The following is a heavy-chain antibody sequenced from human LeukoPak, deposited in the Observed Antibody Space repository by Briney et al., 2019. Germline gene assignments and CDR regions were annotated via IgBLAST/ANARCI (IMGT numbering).Heavy chain of an antibody. Sequence: GGSLRLSCAASGFTFSSYGMHWVRQAPGKGPEWVAVISYDGSNKYYADSVKGRFTISRDNSKNTLYLQMTSLRAEDTAVYYCAKLIAAAGNFDYWGQGTLVTVSS. D-gene: IGHD6-13*01. V-gene: IGHV3-30*18. CDR1: GFTFSSYG. CDR2: ISYDGSNK. CDR3: AKLIAAAGNFDY. J-gene: IGHJ4*02.